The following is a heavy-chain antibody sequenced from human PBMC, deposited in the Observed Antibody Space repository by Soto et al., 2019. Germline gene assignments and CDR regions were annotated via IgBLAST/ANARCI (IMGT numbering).Heavy chain of an antibody. J-gene: IGHJ4*02. Sequence: EVQLVESGGGLIQPGGSLRLSCAASGFTVSSNYMTWVRQAPGKGLEWVSFIFSGGSTDYSDSVKGRFTISRDNSKNTLYLQMNSLRAEDTAVDYCARDQGPTTYWGQGTLVTVSS. CDR2: IFSGGST. V-gene: IGHV3-53*01. CDR3: ARDQGPTTY. CDR1: GFTVSSNY. D-gene: IGHD5-12*01.